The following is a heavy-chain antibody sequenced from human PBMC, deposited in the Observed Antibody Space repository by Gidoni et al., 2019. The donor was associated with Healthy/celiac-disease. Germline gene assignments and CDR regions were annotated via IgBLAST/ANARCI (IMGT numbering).Heavy chain of an antibody. Sequence: QVQLQQWGAGLLKPSETLSLTCAVYGGSFSGYYWSWIRQPPGKGLEWIGEINHSGSTNYNPSLKSRVTISVDTSKNQFSLKLSSVTAADTAVYYCASLRFLDSLGGMDVWGQGTTVTVSS. CDR2: INHSGST. V-gene: IGHV4-34*01. CDR1: GGSFSGYY. J-gene: IGHJ6*02. CDR3: ASLRFLDSLGGMDV. D-gene: IGHD3-3*01.